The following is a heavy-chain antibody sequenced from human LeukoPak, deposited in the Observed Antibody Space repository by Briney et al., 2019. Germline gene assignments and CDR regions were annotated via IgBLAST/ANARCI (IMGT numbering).Heavy chain of an antibody. J-gene: IGHJ2*01. D-gene: IGHD4-17*01. CDR1: GGSISSGGSS. V-gene: IGHV4-30-2*01. CDR3: ARDFYGTVTTGGAYWYFDL. Sequence: SETLSLTCAVSGGSISSGGSSWSWIRQPPGKGLEWIGYIYHSGSTYYNPSLKSRVTISVDRSKNQFSLKLSSVTAADTAVYYCARDFYGTVTTGGAYWYFDLWGRGTLVTVSS. CDR2: IYHSGST.